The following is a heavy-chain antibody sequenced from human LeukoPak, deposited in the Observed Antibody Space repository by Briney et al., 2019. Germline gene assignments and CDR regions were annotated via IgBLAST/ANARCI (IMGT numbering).Heavy chain of an antibody. V-gene: IGHV3-30*09. CDR1: GFTFSSYV. CDR3: AREGYSSGRAAVLDH. D-gene: IGHD2-15*01. J-gene: IGHJ1*01. CDR2: MSHDGSSK. Sequence: GGSLRLSCAASGFTFSSYVMHWVRQAPGKGLEWVSLMSHDGSSKNYADSVKGRFAISRDDSKNTLYLQMNSLRAEDTAVYYCAREGYSSGRAAVLDHWGQGTLVNVSS.